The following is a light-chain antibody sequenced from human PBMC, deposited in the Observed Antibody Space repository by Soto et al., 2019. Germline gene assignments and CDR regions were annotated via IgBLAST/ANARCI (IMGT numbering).Light chain of an antibody. V-gene: IGKV1-5*01. CDR3: QQLNNYPRT. CDR2: DAS. Sequence: DIQMTQSPSTLSASVGDRVTITCRASQTINSWLAWYQQKPGKAPKVLIFDASSLKTGVPSRFSGSGSGTEFTLTISSLQPEDFATYYCQQLNNYPRTFGQGTKVDIK. CDR1: QTINSW. J-gene: IGKJ1*01.